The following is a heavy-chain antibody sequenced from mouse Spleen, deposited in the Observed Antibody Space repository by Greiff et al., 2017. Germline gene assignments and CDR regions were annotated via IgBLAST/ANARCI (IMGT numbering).Heavy chain of an antibody. D-gene: IGHD1-1*01. CDR2: ISGGGSYT. CDR3: ARPYYYGSSYGDYAMDY. CDR1: GFTFSSYG. Sequence: VESGGGLVKPGGSLKLSCAASGFTFSSYGMSWVRQTPEKRLEWVATISGGGSYTYYPDSVKGRFTISRDNAKNNLYLQMSSLRSEDTALYYCARPYYYGSSYGDYAMDYWGQGTSVTVSS. V-gene: IGHV5-9-2*01. J-gene: IGHJ4*01.